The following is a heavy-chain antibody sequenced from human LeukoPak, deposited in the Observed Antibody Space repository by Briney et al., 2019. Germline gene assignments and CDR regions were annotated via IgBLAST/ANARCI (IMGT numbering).Heavy chain of an antibody. CDR1: GYTFTSYD. CDR3: ARGQGRRRYCSSTSCSFDY. CDR2: MNPNSSNT. V-gene: IGHV1-8*01. J-gene: IGHJ4*02. Sequence: ASVKVSCKASGYTFTSYDINWVRQATGQGLEWMGWMNPNSSNTGYAQKFQGRVTMTRNTSISTAYMELSSLRSEDTAVYYCARGQGRRRYCSSTSCSFDYWGQGTLVTVSS. D-gene: IGHD2-2*01.